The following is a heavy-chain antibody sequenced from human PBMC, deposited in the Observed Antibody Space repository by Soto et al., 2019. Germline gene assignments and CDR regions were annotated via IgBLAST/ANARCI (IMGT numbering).Heavy chain of an antibody. CDR1: GGSISSYY. V-gene: IGHV4-59*01. J-gene: IGHJ4*02. D-gene: IGHD1-26*01. CDR3: ASSRELLSRHYFDY. CDR2: IYYSGST. Sequence: QVQLQESGPGLVKPSETLSLTCTVSGGSISSYYWSWIRQPPGKGLEWIGYIYYSGSTNYNPSLRSRVTISLDTSTHQFSLKLSSVTAADTAVYYCASSRELLSRHYFDYWGQGTLVTVSS.